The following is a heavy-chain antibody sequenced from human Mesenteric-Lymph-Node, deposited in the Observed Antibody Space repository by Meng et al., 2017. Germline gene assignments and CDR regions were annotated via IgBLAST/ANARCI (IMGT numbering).Heavy chain of an antibody. Sequence: GGSLRLSCAASGFTFDDYAMHWVRQAPGKGLEWVSLISWDGGSTYYADSVKGRFTISRDDSKNMLYLQMNSLRAEDTAVYFCARESNKAVAGTSFYYFDYWGQGTLVTVSS. CDR2: ISWDGGST. CDR1: GFTFDDYA. D-gene: IGHD6-19*01. V-gene: IGHV3-43D*04. CDR3: ARESNKAVAGTSFYYFDY. J-gene: IGHJ4*02.